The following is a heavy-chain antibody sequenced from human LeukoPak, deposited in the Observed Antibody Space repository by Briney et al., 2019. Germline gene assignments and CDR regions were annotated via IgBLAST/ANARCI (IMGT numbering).Heavy chain of an antibody. J-gene: IGHJ3*02. CDR3: ARDQAVAGTTDAFGI. D-gene: IGHD6-19*01. V-gene: IGHV1-69*13. CDR1: GGTFGNYA. CDR2: IIPILGTA. Sequence: SVKVSCKASGGTFGNYAISWVRQAPGQGLEWMGGIIPILGTAKYAQKFQGRVTITADDSATTAYMELSSLRSEDTAVYYCARDQAVAGTTDAFGIWGQGTMVTISS.